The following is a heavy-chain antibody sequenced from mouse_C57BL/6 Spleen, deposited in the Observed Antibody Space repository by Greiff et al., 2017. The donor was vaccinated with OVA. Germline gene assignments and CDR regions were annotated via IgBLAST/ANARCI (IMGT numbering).Heavy chain of an antibody. D-gene: IGHD3-2*02. Sequence: QVQLQQPGAELVKPGASVKLSCKASAYTFTSYWMHWVKQRPGQGLEWIGMIHPNSGSTNYNEKFKSKATLTVDKSSSTAYMQLSSLTSEDSAVYYCATAQSYAMDYWGQGTSVTVSS. V-gene: IGHV1-64*01. CDR2: IHPNSGST. J-gene: IGHJ4*01. CDR3: ATAQSYAMDY. CDR1: AYTFTSYW.